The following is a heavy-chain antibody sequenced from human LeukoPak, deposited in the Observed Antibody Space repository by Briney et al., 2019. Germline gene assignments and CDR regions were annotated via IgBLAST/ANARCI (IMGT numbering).Heavy chain of an antibody. J-gene: IGHJ4*02. V-gene: IGHV4-34*01. Sequence: PSETLSLTCGVSGGSFSGYYWNWIRQSPEKGLGWVGEINHSGNTRYNPSLRSRITMSVDTSRNHFSLKLSSVTAADTAVYFCAREIIWGTYRRLYYFDTWGQGTLVTVSS. D-gene: IGHD3-16*02. CDR3: AREIIWGTYRRLYYFDT. CDR2: INHSGNT. CDR1: GGSFSGYY.